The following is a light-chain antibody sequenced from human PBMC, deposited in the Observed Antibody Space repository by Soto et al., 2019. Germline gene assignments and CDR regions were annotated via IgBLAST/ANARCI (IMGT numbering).Light chain of an antibody. CDR1: QSVSSSY. V-gene: IGKV3-20*01. CDR3: QQYGSLTST. Sequence: EILLTQSPGTLSLSPGEIATLSCRASQSVSSSYLAWYQQKPGQAPRLLIYGASSRATGIPDRFSGSGSGTDFTLTISRLEPEDFAVYYCQQYGSLTSTFGQGTKVDIK. J-gene: IGKJ2*01. CDR2: GAS.